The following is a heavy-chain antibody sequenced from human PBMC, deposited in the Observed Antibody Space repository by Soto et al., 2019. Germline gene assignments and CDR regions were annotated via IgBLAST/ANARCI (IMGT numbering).Heavy chain of an antibody. V-gene: IGHV4-39*01. J-gene: IGHJ3*02. Sequence: SETLSLTCTVSGGSISSSSYYWGWIRQPPGKGLEWIGSIFYSGSTYYNPSLKSRVTISVDTSKNQFSLKLSSVTAADTAVYYCARRGYYSISAFDIWGQGTMVTVSS. CDR3: ARRGYYSISAFDI. D-gene: IGHD2-8*01. CDR2: IFYSGST. CDR1: GGSISSSSYY.